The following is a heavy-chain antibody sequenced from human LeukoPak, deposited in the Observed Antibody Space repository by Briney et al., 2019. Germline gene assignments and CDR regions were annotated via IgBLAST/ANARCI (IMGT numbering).Heavy chain of an antibody. V-gene: IGHV4-59*01. D-gene: IGHD2-15*01. Sequence: SETLSLTCTVSGGSISSYYWSWIRQPPGKGLEWIGYIYYSGSTNYNPSLKSRVTISVDTSKNQFSLKLSSVTAADTAVYYCASGWYPGHNYIDYWGQGTLVTVSS. CDR1: GGSISSYY. J-gene: IGHJ4*02. CDR2: IYYSGST. CDR3: ASGWYPGHNYIDY.